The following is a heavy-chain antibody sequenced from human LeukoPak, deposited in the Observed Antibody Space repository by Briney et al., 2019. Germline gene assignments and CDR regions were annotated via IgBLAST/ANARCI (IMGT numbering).Heavy chain of an antibody. CDR3: AREQWSRQYFDY. CDR1: GFTFSNHA. D-gene: IGHD6-19*01. V-gene: IGHV3-30-3*01. CDR2: ISYDGSNK. Sequence: PGRSRRLSCAASGFTFSNHAMHWVRQAPGKGLEWVAVISYDGSNKYYADSVKGRFTISRDNSKNTLYLQMNSLRAEDTAAYYCAREQWSRQYFDYWGQGTLVTVSS. J-gene: IGHJ4*02.